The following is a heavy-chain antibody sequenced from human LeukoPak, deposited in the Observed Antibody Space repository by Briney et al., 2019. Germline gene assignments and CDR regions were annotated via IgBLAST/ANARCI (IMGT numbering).Heavy chain of an antibody. CDR3: ARTPFGYTSSW. Sequence: GGSLRLSCAASGFTFSGYWMSWVRQAPGKGLEWVANIKHDGSEKYYVDSVKGRFTISRDNAKNSLYLQMDSLRAEDTAIYYCARTPFGYTSSWWGQGTLVTVSS. V-gene: IGHV3-7*05. J-gene: IGHJ4*02. CDR2: IKHDGSEK. D-gene: IGHD6-13*01. CDR1: GFTFSGYW.